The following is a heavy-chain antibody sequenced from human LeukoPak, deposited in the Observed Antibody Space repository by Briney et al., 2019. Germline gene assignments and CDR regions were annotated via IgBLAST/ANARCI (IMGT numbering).Heavy chain of an antibody. V-gene: IGHV3-7*01. CDR1: GFTFTTYW. CDR2: INQDGTEK. J-gene: IGHJ4*02. D-gene: IGHD3-10*01. CDR3: AKVAKYYYGSETYYFFEH. Sequence: GGSLRLSCAASGFTFTTYWMTWVRQAPGKGREWVASINQDGTEKYYVDSVKGRFTISRDNAKNSLYLQMNSLRVEDTAVFYCAKVAKYYYGSETYYFFEHWGQGTPVTASS.